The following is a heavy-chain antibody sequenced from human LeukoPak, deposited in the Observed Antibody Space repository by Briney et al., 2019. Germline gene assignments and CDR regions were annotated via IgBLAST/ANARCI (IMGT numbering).Heavy chain of an antibody. J-gene: IGHJ3*02. V-gene: IGHV4-39*01. CDR3: ASEGARAFDI. Sequence: SETLSLTCTVSGGSISSSSYYWGWIRQPPGKGLEWIGSIYYSGSTYYNPSLESRVTISVDTSKNQFSLKLSSVTAADTAVYYCASEGARAFDIWGQGTMVTVSS. CDR2: IYYSGST. D-gene: IGHD1-26*01. CDR1: GGSISSSSYY.